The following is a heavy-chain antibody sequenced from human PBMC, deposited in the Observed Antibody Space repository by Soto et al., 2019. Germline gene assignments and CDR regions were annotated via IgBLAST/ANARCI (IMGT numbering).Heavy chain of an antibody. CDR2: INPNSGGT. D-gene: IGHD1-1*01. CDR1: GYTFTGYY. J-gene: IGHJ4*02. V-gene: IGHV1-2*04. Sequence: GASVKVSCKASGYTFTGYYMHWVRQAPGQGREWMGWINPNSGGTNYAQKFQGWVTMTRDTSISTAYMELSRLRSDDTAVYYCARAHGKGTFAYWGQGTLVTVSS. CDR3: ARAHGKGTFAY.